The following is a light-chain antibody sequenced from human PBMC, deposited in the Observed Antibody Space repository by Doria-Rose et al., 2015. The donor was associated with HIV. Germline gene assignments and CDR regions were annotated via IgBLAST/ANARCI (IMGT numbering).Light chain of an antibody. V-gene: IGKV4-1*01. CDR2: WAS. CDR1: QSLLYTSKNY. CDR3: QQYYDTPS. Sequence: DIRVTQSPESLGMSLGERATLSCKSNQSLLYTSKNYLAWYQQKPGRPPKLLIYWASTRQSGVPARFSGSGSGTDFTLTISSLEAEDVAVYYCQQYYDTPSFGPGTTVDIK. J-gene: IGKJ3*01.